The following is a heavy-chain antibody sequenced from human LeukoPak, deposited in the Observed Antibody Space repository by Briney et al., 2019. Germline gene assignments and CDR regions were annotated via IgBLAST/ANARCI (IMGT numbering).Heavy chain of an antibody. V-gene: IGHV4-61*08. Sequence: PSGTLSLTCAVSGGSISSGGYSWSWIRQPPGKGLEWIGYIYYSGSTNYNPSLKSRVTISVDTSKNQFSLKLSSVTAADTAVYYCARDRGGYSSSGFGPWGQGTLVTVSS. D-gene: IGHD6-6*01. CDR3: ARDRGGYSSSGFGP. CDR1: GGSISSGGYS. CDR2: IYYSGST. J-gene: IGHJ5*02.